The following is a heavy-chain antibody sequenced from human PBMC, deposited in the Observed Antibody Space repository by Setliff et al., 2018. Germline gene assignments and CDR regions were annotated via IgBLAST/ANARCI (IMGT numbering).Heavy chain of an antibody. CDR1: GGTFKNYG. CDR3: AREGVDSRSSTDYRYYMDV. V-gene: IGHV1-69*05. Sequence: VKVSCKASGGTFKNYGISWVRQAPGQGLEWMGGIIPIFGTTNYAQKFQGRATIITDESTSTAYMELSSLRSEDTAVYYCAREGVDSRSSTDYRYYMDVWGKGTTVTVS. J-gene: IGHJ6*03. D-gene: IGHD6-6*01. CDR2: IIPIFGTT.